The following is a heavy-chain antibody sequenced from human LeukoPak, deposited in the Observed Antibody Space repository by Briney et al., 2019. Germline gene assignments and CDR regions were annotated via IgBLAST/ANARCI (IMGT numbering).Heavy chain of an antibody. V-gene: IGHV3-48*03. Sequence: GGSLRLSCAASGFTFSSYEMNWVRQAPGKGLEWVSYISSSGSTIYYADSVKGRFTISRDNAKNSLYLQMNSLRAEGTAVYYCASYGGYNVAFDIWGQGTMVTVSS. J-gene: IGHJ3*02. CDR2: ISSSGSTI. CDR3: ASYGGYNVAFDI. D-gene: IGHD4-17*01. CDR1: GFTFSSYE.